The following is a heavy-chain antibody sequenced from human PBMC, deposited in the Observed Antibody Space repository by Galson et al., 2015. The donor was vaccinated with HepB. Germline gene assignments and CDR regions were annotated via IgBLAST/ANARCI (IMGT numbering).Heavy chain of an antibody. D-gene: IGHD6-19*01. V-gene: IGHV3-15*01. CDR1: GFTFSDAW. CDR2: IKVRVVGGTT. CDR3: TTDLGSGWYAR. J-gene: IGHJ4*02. Sequence: SLRLSCAASGFTFSDAWMSWVRQAPGKGLEWIGFIKVRVVGGTTDYAAPVKDRFTISRDDSKNMLYLQMDSLKTEDTAVYYCTTDLGSGWYARWGQGIPVTVSS.